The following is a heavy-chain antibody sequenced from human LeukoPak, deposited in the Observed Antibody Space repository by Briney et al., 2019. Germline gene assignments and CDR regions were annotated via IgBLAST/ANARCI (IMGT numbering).Heavy chain of an antibody. CDR2: IYYSGST. CDR1: GGSISSSSYY. J-gene: IGHJ4*02. CDR3: ARGISGYYSTYQDY. D-gene: IGHD3-22*01. V-gene: IGHV4-39*07. Sequence: SETLSLTCTVSGGSISSSSYYWGWIRQPPGKGLEWIGSIYYSGSTYYNPSLKSRVTISVDTSKNQFSLKLSSVTAADTAVYYCARGISGYYSTYQDYWGQGTLVTVSS.